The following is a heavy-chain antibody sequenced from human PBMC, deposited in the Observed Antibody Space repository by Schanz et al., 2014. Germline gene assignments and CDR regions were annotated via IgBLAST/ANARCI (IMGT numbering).Heavy chain of an antibody. CDR1: RFTFSDYW. J-gene: IGHJ6*02. V-gene: IGHV3-7*01. Sequence: EVQLVESGGGLVQPGGSLRLSCAASRFTFSDYWMSWVRQAPGKGLEWVANMNQDGSVKNYVDSVKGRFTISRDNAKNSLKLQVNTLRGEDTAVIFCARASGKNHNHYGMDAWGQGTAVTVSS. CDR3: ARASGKNHNHYGMDA. CDR2: MNQDGSVK. D-gene: IGHD1-1*01.